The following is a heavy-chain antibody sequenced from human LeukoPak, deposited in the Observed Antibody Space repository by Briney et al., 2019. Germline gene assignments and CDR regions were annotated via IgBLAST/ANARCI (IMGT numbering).Heavy chain of an antibody. CDR2: IYGGDAA. D-gene: IGHD6-13*01. V-gene: IGHV3-66*02. J-gene: IGHJ4*02. CDR3: VTSTGQQFIPYDY. Sequence: GGSLRLSCAASGINVSSNYMTWFRQAPGKGLEWVSLIYGGDAAYYAESVRGRFMISRDNLKNTLFLQMNSLRVEDTAVYYCVTSTGQQFIPYDYWGQGTHVTVSS. CDR1: GINVSSNY.